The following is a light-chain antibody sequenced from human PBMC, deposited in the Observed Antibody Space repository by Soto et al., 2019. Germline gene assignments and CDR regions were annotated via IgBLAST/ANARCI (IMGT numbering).Light chain of an antibody. CDR1: TSTIGNHA. V-gene: IGLV1-44*01. CDR2: NTN. J-gene: IGLJ3*02. CDR3: AAWDDSLNGRV. Sequence: VLTQPPSASGAPGQRVNISCSGGTSTIGNHAVNWYQQLPGTAPKVLIYNTNQRPSGLPGRFSGSKSGTSASLAISGLQSEDEADDYCAAWDDSLNGRVFGAGTKLTVL.